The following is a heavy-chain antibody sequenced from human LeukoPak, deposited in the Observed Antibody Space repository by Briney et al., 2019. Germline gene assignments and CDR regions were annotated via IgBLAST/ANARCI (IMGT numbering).Heavy chain of an antibody. CDR2: VYKTGHT. CDR3: APHRFGEPHFEY. CDR1: GGSISSYY. D-gene: IGHD3-10*01. Sequence: SETLSLTCTVSGGSISSYYWSWIRQPAGKGLEWIGFVYKTGHTNYNPSLKSRVAISLDGSKSQVSLRLTSVTAADTAVYYCAPHRFGEPHFEYWGRGTLVSVSS. J-gene: IGHJ4*02. V-gene: IGHV4-59*08.